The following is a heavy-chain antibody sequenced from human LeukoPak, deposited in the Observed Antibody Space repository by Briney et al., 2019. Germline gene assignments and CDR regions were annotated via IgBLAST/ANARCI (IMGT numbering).Heavy chain of an antibody. J-gene: IGHJ6*03. D-gene: IGHD4-17*01. CDR1: GGSISSYY. Sequence: SETLSLTCTVSGGSISSYYWSWIRQPPGKGLEWIGYIYYSGSTNYNPSLKSRVTISVDTSKNQFSLKLSSVTAADTAVYYCARGLGGDYPYYYYYMDVRGKGTTVTISS. V-gene: IGHV4-59*01. CDR3: ARGLGGDYPYYYYYMDV. CDR2: IYYSGST.